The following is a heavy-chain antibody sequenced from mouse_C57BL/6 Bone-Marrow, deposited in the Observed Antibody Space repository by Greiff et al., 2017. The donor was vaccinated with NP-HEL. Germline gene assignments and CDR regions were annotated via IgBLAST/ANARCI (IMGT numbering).Heavy chain of an antibody. CDR3: ARSGVVARDYFDY. CDR2: IYPSDSET. J-gene: IGHJ2*01. Sequence: VQLQQPGAELVRPGSSVKLSCKASGYTFTSYWMDWVKQRPGQGLEWIGNIYPSDSETHYNQKFKDKATLTVDKSSSTAYMQLSSLTSEDSAVYYCARSGVVARDYFDYWGQGTTLTVSS. V-gene: IGHV1-61*01. D-gene: IGHD1-1*01. CDR1: GYTFTSYW.